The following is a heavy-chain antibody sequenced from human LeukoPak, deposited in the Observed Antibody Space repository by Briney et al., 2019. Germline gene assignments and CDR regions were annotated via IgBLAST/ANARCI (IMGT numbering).Heavy chain of an antibody. J-gene: IGHJ6*03. CDR2: IIPLFGSA. CDR3: ARCYGRQGGMNDILTGYFHYYYMDV. V-gene: IGHV1-69*13. Sequence: GASVKVSCKASGGTFSNYAISWVRQAPGQGLEWMGGIIPLFGSADYAQKFQGRVTFTADESTSTAYMELSSLRPEDTAVYYCARCYGRQGGMNDILTGYFHYYYMDVWGKGTTVTISS. CDR1: GGTFSNYA. D-gene: IGHD3-9*01.